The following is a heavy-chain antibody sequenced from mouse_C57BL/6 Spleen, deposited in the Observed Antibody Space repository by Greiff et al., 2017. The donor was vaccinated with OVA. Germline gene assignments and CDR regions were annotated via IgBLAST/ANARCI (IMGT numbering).Heavy chain of an antibody. V-gene: IGHV1-50*01. D-gene: IGHD2-12*01. J-gene: IGHJ3*01. CDR3: ARRGYSPWFAD. CDR2: IDPSDSYT. Sequence: QVQLQQPGAELVKPGASVKLSCKASGYTFTSYWMQWVKQRPGQGLEWIGEIDPSDSYTNYNQKFKGKATLTVDTSSSTAYMQLSSLTSEDSAVYYCARRGYSPWFADWGQGTLVTVSA. CDR1: GYTFTSYW.